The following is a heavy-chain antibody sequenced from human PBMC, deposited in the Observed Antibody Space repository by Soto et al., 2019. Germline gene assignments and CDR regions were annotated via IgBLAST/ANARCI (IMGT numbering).Heavy chain of an antibody. Sequence: GESLKISCAASGFTFSNAWMNWVRQAPGKGLEWVGRIKSKTDGGTTDYAAPVKGRFTISRDDSKNTLYLQMNSLKTEETAVYYCTTGVVRYYYDSSGYPDDAFDIWGQGTMVTVSS. V-gene: IGHV3-15*07. D-gene: IGHD3-22*01. CDR3: TTGVVRYYYDSSGYPDDAFDI. CDR2: IKSKTDGGTT. CDR1: GFTFSNAW. J-gene: IGHJ3*02.